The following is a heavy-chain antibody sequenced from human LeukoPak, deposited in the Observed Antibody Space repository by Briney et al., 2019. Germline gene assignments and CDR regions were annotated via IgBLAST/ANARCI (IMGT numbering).Heavy chain of an antibody. J-gene: IGHJ4*02. V-gene: IGHV3-33*01. Sequence: GGSLRLSCAASGFTFSSYGMHWVRQAPGKGLEWVAVMYYDGISKYYADSVKGRFTISRDNSNNTLYLQMNSLRVEDTAVYYCARDYYCSGGSCLYFDYWGQGTLVTVSS. D-gene: IGHD2-15*01. CDR2: MYYDGISK. CDR1: GFTFSSYG. CDR3: ARDYYCSGGSCLYFDY.